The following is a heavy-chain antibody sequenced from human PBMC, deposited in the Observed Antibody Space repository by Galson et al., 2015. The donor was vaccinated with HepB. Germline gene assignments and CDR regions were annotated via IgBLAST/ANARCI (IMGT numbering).Heavy chain of an antibody. J-gene: IGHJ6*02. CDR3: ARMDTTMVTGYYYYYGMDV. V-gene: IGHV3-74*01. CDR2: INDDGSST. CDR1: GFTFSRYW. Sequence: SLRLSCAASGFTFSRYWMHWVRQAPGKGLVWVSRINDDGSSTSYAESVEGRFTISRDNAKNTVFLQMNSLRAEDTAVYYCARMDTTMVTGYYYYYGMDVWGQGTTVTVSS. D-gene: IGHD5-18*01.